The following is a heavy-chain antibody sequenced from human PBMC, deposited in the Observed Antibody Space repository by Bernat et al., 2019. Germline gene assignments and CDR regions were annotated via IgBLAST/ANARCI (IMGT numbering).Heavy chain of an antibody. J-gene: IGHJ4*02. CDR3: AREGSGSAGWGYSSSWRNFDY. V-gene: IGHV3-33*01. CDR1: GFPFSSYG. CDR2: IWYDGSNK. D-gene: IGHD6-13*01. Sequence: QVQLVESGGGVVQPGRSLRLSCAASGFPFSSYGMHWVRQAPGKGLERVAVIWYDGSNKYYADSVKGRFTISRDNSKNTLYLQMNSLRAEDTAVYYCAREGSGSAGWGYSSSWRNFDYWGQGTLVTVSS.